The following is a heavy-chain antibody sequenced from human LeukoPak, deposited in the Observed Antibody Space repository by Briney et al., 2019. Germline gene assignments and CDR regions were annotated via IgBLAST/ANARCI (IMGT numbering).Heavy chain of an antibody. V-gene: IGHV3-21*01. CDR3: TRVGYIDEGIDY. D-gene: IGHD5-24*01. Sequence: GGSLRLSCVVSGFIFKSYSMNWVRQAPGRGLEWVSSISSSGANRFYADSVKGRFTISRDNAKNSLYLQMNSLRAEDTAIYYCTRVGYIDEGIDYWGQGTLVTVSS. J-gene: IGHJ4*02. CDR2: ISSSGANR. CDR1: GFIFKSYS.